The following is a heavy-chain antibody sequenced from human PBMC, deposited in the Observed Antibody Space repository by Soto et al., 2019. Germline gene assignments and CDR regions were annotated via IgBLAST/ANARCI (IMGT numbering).Heavy chain of an antibody. D-gene: IGHD4-4*01. CDR3: AGGRDYSKGGDH. CDR1: GFRVSNYH. CDR2: ITVGDVT. J-gene: IGHJ4*02. V-gene: IGHV3-66*01. Sequence: EVQLVDSGGGLVQPGGSLRLSCAASGFRVSNYHMNWVRQAPGKGPEWVSIITVGDVTYYADSVKGRFTISRDISRNTVYLQMNSLRGDDTAVYYCAGGRDYSKGGDHWGQGTLVIVSS.